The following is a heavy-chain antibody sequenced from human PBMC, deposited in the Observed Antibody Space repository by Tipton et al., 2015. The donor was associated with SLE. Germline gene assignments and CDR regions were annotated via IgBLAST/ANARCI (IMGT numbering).Heavy chain of an antibody. CDR1: GGSFSGYY. D-gene: IGHD1-26*01. V-gene: IGHV4-34*01. CDR2: INHSGST. Sequence: TLSLTCAVYGGSFSGYYWSWIRQPPGKGLEWIGEINHSGSTNYNPSLKSRVTISVDTSKNQFSLKLSSVTAADTAVYYCARGPEGAYYYYGMDVWGQGTTVTVSS. J-gene: IGHJ6*02. CDR3: ARGPEGAYYYYGMDV.